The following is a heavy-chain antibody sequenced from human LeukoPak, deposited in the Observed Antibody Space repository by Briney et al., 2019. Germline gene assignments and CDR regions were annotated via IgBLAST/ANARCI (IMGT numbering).Heavy chain of an antibody. D-gene: IGHD6-19*01. J-gene: IGHJ4*02. CDR1: GFTFSSYA. CDR2: ISSSGGTT. V-gene: IGHV3-23*01. CDR3: AKAGIAVPATPEY. Sequence: PGGSLRLSCAASGFTFSSYAMNWVRQTPGKGLEWVSVISSSGGTTYYSDSVKGRFIISRDNSKNTLYLQTNSLRAEDTAVYYCAKAGIAVPATPEYCGQGTQVTVSS.